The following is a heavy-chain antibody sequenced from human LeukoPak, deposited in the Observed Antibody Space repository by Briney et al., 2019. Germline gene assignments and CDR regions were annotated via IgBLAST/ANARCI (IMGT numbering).Heavy chain of an antibody. CDR2: INPNSGGT. Sequence: GASVKVSCKASGYTFTKYGVSWVRQAPGQGLEWMGWINPNSGGTNYAQKFQGRVTMTRDTSISTAYMELSRLRSDDTAVYYCARAENYDSSGSQDYWGQGTLVTVSS. D-gene: IGHD3-22*01. J-gene: IGHJ4*02. CDR1: GYTFTKYG. CDR3: ARAENYDSSGSQDY. V-gene: IGHV1-2*02.